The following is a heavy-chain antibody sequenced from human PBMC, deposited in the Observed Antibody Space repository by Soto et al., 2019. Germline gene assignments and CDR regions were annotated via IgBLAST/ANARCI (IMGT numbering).Heavy chain of an antibody. CDR2: ISYSANT. CDR1: GGSVSGYY. V-gene: IGHV4-59*08. J-gene: IGHJ4*02. CDR3: ARHFPLNPWYYFDF. D-gene: IGHD1-20*01. Sequence: SETLSLTCTVSGGSVSGYYWSWIRQSPGKGLEWIGYISYSANTNYNPSLKSRVTMSVDTSKNQFSLNLASVTAADTAVYYCARHFPLNPWYYFDFWGQGALVTVSS.